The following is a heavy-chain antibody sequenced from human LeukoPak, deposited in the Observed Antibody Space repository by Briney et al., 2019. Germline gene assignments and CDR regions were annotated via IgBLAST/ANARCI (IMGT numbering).Heavy chain of an antibody. Sequence: PSETLSPTCTVSGDSITTGGYYWSWIRQPPGKGLEWMGYIHQSGDTYSNPSLRSRVTISADRSNNQFSLRVSSVTAADTAVYYCARMLAARPDDDRWGQGTLVTVSS. CDR1: GDSITTGGYY. CDR2: IHQSGDT. J-gene: IGHJ5*02. D-gene: IGHD6-6*01. CDR3: ARMLAARPDDDR. V-gene: IGHV4-30-2*01.